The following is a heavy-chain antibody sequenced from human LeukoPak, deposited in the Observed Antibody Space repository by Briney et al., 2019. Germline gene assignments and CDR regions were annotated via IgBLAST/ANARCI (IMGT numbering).Heavy chain of an antibody. Sequence: ASVKVSCKASGYTFTSYYMHWVRQAPGQGLELMGIINPSGGSTSYAQKFQGRVTMTRDMSTSTVYMELSSLRSEDTAVYYCARLGYCSSTSCYGAFDIWGQGTMVTVSS. V-gene: IGHV1-46*01. J-gene: IGHJ3*02. CDR1: GYTFTSYY. CDR3: ARLGYCSSTSCYGAFDI. CDR2: INPSGGST. D-gene: IGHD2-2*01.